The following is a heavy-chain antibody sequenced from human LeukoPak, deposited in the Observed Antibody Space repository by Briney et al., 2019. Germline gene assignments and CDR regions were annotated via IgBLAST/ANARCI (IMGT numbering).Heavy chain of an antibody. CDR3: ARDAGLSGMNYFDY. CDR2: IYYSGGT. J-gene: IGHJ4*02. D-gene: IGHD1-14*01. V-gene: IGHV4-59*01. CDR1: GGSISSYY. Sequence: SETLSLTCTVSGGSISSYYWSWIRQPPGKGLEWIGYIYYSGGTNYNPSLKSRVTISVDTSKNQFSLKLSSVTAADTAVYYCARDAGLSGMNYFDYWGQGTLVTVSS.